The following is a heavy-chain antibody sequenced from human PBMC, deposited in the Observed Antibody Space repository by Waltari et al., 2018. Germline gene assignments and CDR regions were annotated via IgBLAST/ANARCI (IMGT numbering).Heavy chain of an antibody. J-gene: IGHJ5*02. V-gene: IGHV5-51*01. CDR3: ARLGGVESDTGEYYNWFDP. CDR2: VHPGESAT. D-gene: IGHD2-8*02. CDR1: GYTFTNNW. Sequence: EVHLVQSGPEVKKPGESLRISCKGSGYTFTNNWIAWVRQMPGKGLEWMGIVHPGESATRYRPSFQGLVTISAGKSISTAYVHWSSLKASDTAMYYCARLGGVESDTGEYYNWFDPWGQGTLVTVSS.